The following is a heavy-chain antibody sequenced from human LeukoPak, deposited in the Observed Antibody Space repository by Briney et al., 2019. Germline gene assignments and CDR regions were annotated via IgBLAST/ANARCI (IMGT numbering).Heavy chain of an antibody. CDR3: ARFRDSYGDFHGYFDY. V-gene: IGHV1-18*01. D-gene: IGHD4-17*01. CDR1: GYTFTSYG. Sequence: ASVKVSCKASGYTFTSYGISWVRQAPGQGLEWMGWISAYNGNTNYAQKLQGRVTMTTDTSTSTAYMELRSLRSDDTAVYYCARFRDSYGDFHGYFDYWGQGTLVTVSS. CDR2: ISAYNGNT. J-gene: IGHJ4*02.